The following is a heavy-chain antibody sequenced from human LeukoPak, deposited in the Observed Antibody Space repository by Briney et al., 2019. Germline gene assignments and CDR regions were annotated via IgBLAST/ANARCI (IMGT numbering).Heavy chain of an antibody. CDR2: IYYSGST. D-gene: IGHD3-22*01. CDR3: ARGRGVPYYYDSSGYYPADY. J-gene: IGHJ4*02. V-gene: IGHV4-30-4*01. CDR1: GGSFSGYY. Sequence: SETLSLTCAVYGGSFSGYYWSWIRQPPGKGLECIGHIYYSGSTYYNPSLKSRVTISVDTSKNQFSLKLSSVTAADTAVYYCARGRGVPYYYDSSGYYPADYWGQGTLVTVSS.